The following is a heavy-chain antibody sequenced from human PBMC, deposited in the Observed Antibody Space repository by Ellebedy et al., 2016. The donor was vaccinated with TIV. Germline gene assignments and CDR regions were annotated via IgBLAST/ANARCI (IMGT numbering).Heavy chain of an antibody. J-gene: IGHJ3*02. Sequence: GESLKISCVASGFTFHSYWMTWVRQAPGKGLEWVANINQDGSDKYYVDSLRGRFTISRDNAKNSVYLQMNSLRGEDTAVYYCATDGSYGDYLSPTHAFVTWGQGTMVTVSS. CDR1: GFTFHSYW. D-gene: IGHD4-17*01. V-gene: IGHV3-7*01. CDR2: INQDGSDK. CDR3: ATDGSYGDYLSPTHAFVT.